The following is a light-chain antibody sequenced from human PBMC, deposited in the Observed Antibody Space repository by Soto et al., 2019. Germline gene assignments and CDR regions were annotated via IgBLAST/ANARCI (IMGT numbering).Light chain of an antibody. V-gene: IGKV3-15*01. Sequence: EIVMTQSPATLSVSPGERATLSCRASQSVSSNLAWYQQKPGQAPRLLIYGASTRATGIPARFSGSGSGTEFTLTISSLQSKEFAVYYCQQYNNWPPYTFGQGTKLEIK. J-gene: IGKJ2*01. CDR1: QSVSSN. CDR2: GAS. CDR3: QQYNNWPPYT.